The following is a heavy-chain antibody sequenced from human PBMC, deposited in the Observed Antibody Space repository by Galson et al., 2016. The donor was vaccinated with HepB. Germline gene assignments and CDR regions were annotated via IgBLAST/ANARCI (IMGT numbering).Heavy chain of an antibody. CDR3: AGGVYNYGVLLPFEF. CDR2: IYYSGTT. D-gene: IGHD5-18*01. Sequence: TLSLTCTISVGATSSRSYHWGWIRQPPGKGLEWIGNIYYSGTTYANPSLKSRVTISVDKSKNQFSLKLSSVTAADTAVYYCAGGVYNYGVLLPFEFWGQGTLVTVSS. J-gene: IGHJ4*02. V-gene: IGHV4-39*01. CDR1: VGATSSRSYH.